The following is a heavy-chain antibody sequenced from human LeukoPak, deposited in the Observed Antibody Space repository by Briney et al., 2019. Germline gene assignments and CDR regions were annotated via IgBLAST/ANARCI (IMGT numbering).Heavy chain of an antibody. CDR1: GYTFTSYY. D-gene: IGHD3-22*01. J-gene: IGHJ4*02. Sequence: ASVKVSCKASGYTFTSYYMHWVRQAPGQGLEWMGIINPSGGSTSYAQKFQGRVTMTRDMSTSTVYMELSSLRSEDTAVYYCARGLVLRVGIVEGDIYFDYWGQGTLVTVSS. CDR2: INPSGGST. CDR3: ARGLVLRVGIVEGDIYFDY. V-gene: IGHV1-46*01.